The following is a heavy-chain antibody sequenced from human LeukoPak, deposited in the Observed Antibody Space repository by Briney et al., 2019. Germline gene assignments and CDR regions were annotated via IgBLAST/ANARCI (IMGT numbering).Heavy chain of an antibody. J-gene: IGHJ3*02. Sequence: GGSLRLSCAAAGFTFSRHSMNWVRQAPGKGLEWVSSISSSSSYIYYADSVKGRFTISRDNAKKSLYLLMNSLRAEDTAVYYCARDSFHSRWELRAFDIWGQGTMVTVSS. D-gene: IGHD1-26*01. CDR2: ISSSSSYI. CDR3: ARDSFHSRWELRAFDI. CDR1: GFTFSRHS. V-gene: IGHV3-21*01.